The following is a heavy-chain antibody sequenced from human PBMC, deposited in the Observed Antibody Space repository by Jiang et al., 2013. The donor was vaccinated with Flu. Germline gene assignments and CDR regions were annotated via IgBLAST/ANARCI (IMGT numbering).Heavy chain of an antibody. D-gene: IGHD3-22*01. CDR3: ARDLSGYRPGGAFEI. CDR1: GGSISSSYW. J-gene: IGHJ3*02. V-gene: IGHV4-4*02. Sequence: GSGLVKPSETLSLTCAVSGGSISSSYWWTWVRQPPGKGLEWIGEIYHSGTINYNPSLESRVTISIDKSKNQFSLKLNSVTAADTAVYYCARDLSGYRPGGAFEIWGQGTTVTVSS. CDR2: IYHSGTI.